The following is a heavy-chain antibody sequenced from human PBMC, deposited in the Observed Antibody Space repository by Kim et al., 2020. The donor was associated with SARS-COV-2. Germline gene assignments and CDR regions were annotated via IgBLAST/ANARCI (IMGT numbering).Heavy chain of an antibody. CDR2: TNEDGTER. CDR1: GLAFSRYW. J-gene: IGHJ4*02. V-gene: IGHV3-7*01. CDR3: ARESFDY. Sequence: GGSLRLSCGVSGLAFSRYWMSWVRQAPGKGLEWVASTNEDGTERHYVGSVEGRFTISRDNAKRPLFLHMNSLRVEDTAVYYCARESFDYWGQGTLVTDSS.